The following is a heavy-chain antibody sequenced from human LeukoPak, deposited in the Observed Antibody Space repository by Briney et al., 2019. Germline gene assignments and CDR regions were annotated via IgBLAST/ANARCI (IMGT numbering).Heavy chain of an antibody. CDR2: LNPNYRDT. CDR3: ARGAYDYDAFDI. CDR1: GYSIAGYY. D-gene: IGHD4-11*01. V-gene: IGHV1-2*06. Sequence: ASVKVSCKNPGYSIAGYYIHWVRQAPGQELEWMGRLNPNYRDTNFAQRFQGRVTMTRDTTITTAFMELNNLRSDDTAIYYCARGAYDYDAFDIWGQGTMVTVSS. J-gene: IGHJ3*02.